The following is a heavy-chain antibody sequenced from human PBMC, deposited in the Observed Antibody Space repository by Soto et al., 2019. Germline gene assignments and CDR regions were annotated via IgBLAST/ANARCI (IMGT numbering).Heavy chain of an antibody. CDR3: ARISRAGTTFDY. Sequence: PGGSLRLSCAASGFTFSSHWMHWVRQAPGKGLVWVSRINSDGSSTNYADSVKGRFTISRDNAKNTLYLQMNSLRAEDTAVYYCARISRAGTTFDYWGQGTLVTVSS. J-gene: IGHJ4*02. V-gene: IGHV3-74*01. CDR1: GFTFSSHW. D-gene: IGHD1-1*01. CDR2: INSDGSST.